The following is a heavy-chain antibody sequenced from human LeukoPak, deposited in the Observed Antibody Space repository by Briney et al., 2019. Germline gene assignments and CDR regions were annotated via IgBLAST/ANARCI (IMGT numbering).Heavy chain of an antibody. CDR2: IYHSGST. V-gene: IGHV4-38-2*01. CDR1: GYSISGGYY. Sequence: SETLSLTCAVSGYSISGGYYYWDWIRQPPGKGLEWIGSIYHSGSTYYNPSLKSRVTISVDTSKNQFSLKLSSVTAADTAVYYCARLGVDYGGNKYFDYWGQGTLVTVSS. D-gene: IGHD4-23*01. J-gene: IGHJ4*02. CDR3: ARLGVDYGGNKYFDY.